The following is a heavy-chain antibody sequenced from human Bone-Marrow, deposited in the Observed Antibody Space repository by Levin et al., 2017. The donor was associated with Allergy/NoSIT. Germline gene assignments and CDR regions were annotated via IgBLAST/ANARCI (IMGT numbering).Heavy chain of an antibody. Sequence: GESLKISCKASGYTFTSYDINWVRQATGQGLEWMGWMNPNSGNTGYAQKFQGRVTMTRNTSISTAYMELSSLRSEDTAVYYCARGDLGIAARPIDYWGQGTLVTVSS. D-gene: IGHD6-6*01. J-gene: IGHJ4*02. CDR1: GYTFTSYD. CDR2: MNPNSGNT. V-gene: IGHV1-8*01. CDR3: ARGDLGIAARPIDY.